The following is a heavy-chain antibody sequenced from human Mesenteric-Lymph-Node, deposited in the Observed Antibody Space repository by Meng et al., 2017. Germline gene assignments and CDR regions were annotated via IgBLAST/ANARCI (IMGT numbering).Heavy chain of an antibody. CDR2: IYTSGST. J-gene: IGHJ6*02. CDR1: GGSISSSSYY. CDR3: AREKRWFGDHAYYYYYGMDV. Sequence: SETLSLTCTVSGGSISSSSYYWSWIRQHPGKGLEWIGRIYTSGSTNYNPSLKSRVTISVDTSKNQFSLKLSSVTAADTAVYYCAREKRWFGDHAYYYYYGMDVWGQGTTVTVSS. D-gene: IGHD3-10*01. V-gene: IGHV4-61*02.